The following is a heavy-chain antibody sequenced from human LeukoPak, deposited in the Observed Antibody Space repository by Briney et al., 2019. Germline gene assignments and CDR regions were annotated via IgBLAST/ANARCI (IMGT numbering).Heavy chain of an antibody. D-gene: IGHD1-26*01. V-gene: IGHV2-70*11. CDR1: GFSLSTSGMC. Sequence: ESGPTLVNPTQTLTLTCTFSGFSLSTSGMCVSWIRQPPGKALEWLARIDWDDDKYYSTSLKTRLTISKDTSKNQVVLTMTNMDPVDTATYYCARIQVGAREDAFDIWGQGTMVTVSS. CDR2: IDWDDDK. J-gene: IGHJ3*02. CDR3: ARIQVGAREDAFDI.